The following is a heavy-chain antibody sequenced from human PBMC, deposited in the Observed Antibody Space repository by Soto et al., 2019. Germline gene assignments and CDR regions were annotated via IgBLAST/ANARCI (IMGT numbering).Heavy chain of an antibody. CDR2: INHSGST. J-gene: IGHJ1*01. CDR1: GGSFSGYY. D-gene: IGHD3-16*01. CDR3: ASFGRLGELKT. V-gene: IGHV4-34*01. Sequence: SETLSLTCAVYGGSFSGYYWSWIRQPPGKGLEWIGEINHSGSTNYNPSLKSRVTISVDTSKNQFSLKLSSVTAADTAVYYCASFGRLGELKTWGQGTLVTVSS.